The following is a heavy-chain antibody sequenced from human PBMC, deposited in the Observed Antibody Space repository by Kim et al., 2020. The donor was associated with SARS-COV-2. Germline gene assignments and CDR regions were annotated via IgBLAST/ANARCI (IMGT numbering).Heavy chain of an antibody. J-gene: IGHJ5*02. CDR3: ARDLHYYGSGSYLEGNWFDP. V-gene: IGHV4-39*07. D-gene: IGHD3-10*01. CDR2: IYYSGST. CDR1: GGSISSSSYY. Sequence: SETLSLTCTVSGGSISSSSYYWGWIRQPPGKGLEWIGSIYYSGSTYYNPSLKSRVTISVDTSKNQFSLKLSSVTAADTAVYYCARDLHYYGSGSYLEGNWFDPWGQGTLVTVSS.